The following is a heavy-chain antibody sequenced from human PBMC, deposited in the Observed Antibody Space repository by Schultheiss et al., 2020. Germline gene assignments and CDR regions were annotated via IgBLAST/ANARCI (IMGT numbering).Heavy chain of an antibody. CDR3: ARARIVHDILTRRNYGMDV. CDR2: IYYSGST. J-gene: IGHJ6*02. V-gene: IGHV4-59*01. CDR1: GGSISSYY. Sequence: SETLSLTCTVSGGSISSYYWSWIRQPPGKGLEWIGYIYYSGSTNYNPSLKSRVTISLDTSKSQFSLKLNSVTAADTAVYYCARARIVHDILTRRNYGMDVWGQGTTVTVSS. D-gene: IGHD3-9*01.